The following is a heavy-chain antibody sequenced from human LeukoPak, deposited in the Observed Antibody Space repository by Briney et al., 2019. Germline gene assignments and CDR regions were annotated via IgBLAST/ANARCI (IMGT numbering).Heavy chain of an antibody. Sequence: SETLSLTCTVSGGSISSSSYYWGWIRQPPGKGLEWIGSIYYSGSTYYNPSLKSRVTISVDTSKNQFSLKLSSVTAADTAVYYCARVRLNPSRPSYYGSGSYYNSRNWFDPWGQGTLVTVSS. J-gene: IGHJ5*02. CDR1: GGSISSSSYY. D-gene: IGHD3-10*01. CDR2: IYYSGST. CDR3: ARVRLNPSRPSYYGSGSYYNSRNWFDP. V-gene: IGHV4-39*01.